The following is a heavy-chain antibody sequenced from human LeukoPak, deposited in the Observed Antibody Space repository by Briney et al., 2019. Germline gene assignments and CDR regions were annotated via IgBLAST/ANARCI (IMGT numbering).Heavy chain of an antibody. CDR2: ISSSGSTI. J-gene: IGHJ3*02. CDR1: GFTFSDYY. D-gene: IGHD3-22*01. V-gene: IGHV3-11*04. CDR3: ARARTYYYDSSGYFI. Sequence: SGGSLRLSCAASGFTFSDYYMSWIRQAPGKGLEWVSYISSSGSTIYYADSVKGRFTISRDNAKNSLYLQMNSLRAEDTAVYYCARARTYYYDSSGYFIWGQGTMVTVSS.